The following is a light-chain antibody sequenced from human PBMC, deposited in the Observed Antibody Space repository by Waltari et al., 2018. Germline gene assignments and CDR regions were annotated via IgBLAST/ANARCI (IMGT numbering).Light chain of an antibody. V-gene: IGKV1-39*01. J-gene: IGKJ3*01. CDR1: QTIRNY. Sequence: DIQMTQSPPSLAASVGDSVNITCRASQTIRNYLNWYQQRPGKAPKLLISAASSLQSGVPSRFSGSGSGTDFALTSSSLQPEDFASYHCQETHTTLFTFGPGTKVEIK. CDR3: QETHTTLFT. CDR2: AAS.